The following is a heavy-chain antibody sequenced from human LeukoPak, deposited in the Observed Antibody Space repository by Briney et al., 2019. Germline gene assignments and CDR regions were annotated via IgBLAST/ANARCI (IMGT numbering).Heavy chain of an antibody. CDR2: INHSGST. J-gene: IGHJ4*02. V-gene: IGHV4-34*01. Sequence: SETLSLTCAVYGGSFSGYYWSWIRQPPGKGLEWIGEINHSGSTNYNPSLKSRVTISVDTSKNQFSLKLSSVTAADTAVYYCVCHDFWSGRLDYWGQGTLVTVSS. D-gene: IGHD3-3*01. CDR1: GGSFSGYY. CDR3: VCHDFWSGRLDY.